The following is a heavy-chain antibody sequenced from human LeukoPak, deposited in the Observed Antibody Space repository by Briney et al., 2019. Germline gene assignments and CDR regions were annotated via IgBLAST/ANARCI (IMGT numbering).Heavy chain of an antibody. CDR1: GYTFTSYG. D-gene: IGHD4-17*01. J-gene: IGHJ3*02. Sequence: GSVKVSCKASGYTFTSYGISWVRQAPGQGLEWMGWINPNSGGTNYAQKFQGRVTMTRDTSISTAYMELSRLRSDDTAVYYCARADGDYDAFDIWGQGTMVTVSS. CDR2: INPNSGGT. CDR3: ARADGDYDAFDI. V-gene: IGHV1-2*02.